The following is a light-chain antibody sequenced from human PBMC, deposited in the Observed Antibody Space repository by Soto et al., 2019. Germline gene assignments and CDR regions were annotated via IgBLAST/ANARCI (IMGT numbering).Light chain of an antibody. CDR1: QSFSNY. V-gene: IGKV3-11*01. CDR2: VAS. J-gene: IGKJ1*01. CDR3: QQRSPWRT. Sequence: SWSPGEIAPLSCRASQSFSNYLAWYQQKPGQAPRLLISVASNRATGIPARFSGSGSGTDFTLTICSLEPEDFAVCYCQQRSPWRTLGQGTKVDIK.